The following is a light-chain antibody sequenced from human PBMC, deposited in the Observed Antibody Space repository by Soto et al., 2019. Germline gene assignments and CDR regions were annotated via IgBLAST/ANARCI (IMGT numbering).Light chain of an antibody. Sequence: QSVLTQPASVSGSPGQSITISCTGTSSDLGSYNFVSWYQQYPGQAPKLIIYEVNNRPSGVSNRFSGSKSGNTASLTISGLQAEDETDYYCSSYTIRSTPFVFGTGTQLTVL. J-gene: IGLJ7*01. V-gene: IGLV2-14*01. CDR1: SSDLGSYNF. CDR3: SSYTIRSTPFV. CDR2: EVN.